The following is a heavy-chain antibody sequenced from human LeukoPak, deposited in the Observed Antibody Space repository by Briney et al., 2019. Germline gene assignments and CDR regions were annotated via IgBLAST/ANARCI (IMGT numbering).Heavy chain of an antibody. V-gene: IGHV1-8*01. CDR2: MNPTSGDT. CDR3: ARVVMKAFYYYYMDV. D-gene: IGHD2-21*01. J-gene: IGHJ6*03. CDR1: GYTFSDYD. Sequence: SVKVSCKASGYTFSDYDVNWVRQAPGQGLEWMGWMNPTSGDTGYAQKFQGRVTMTRSMSRNTAYMELSRLRSEDTAVYFCARVVMKAFYYYYMDVWGKGTTIIISS.